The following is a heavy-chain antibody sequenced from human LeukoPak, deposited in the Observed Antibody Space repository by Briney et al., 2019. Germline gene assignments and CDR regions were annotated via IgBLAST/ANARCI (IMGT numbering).Heavy chain of an antibody. D-gene: IGHD3-10*01. CDR2: IKSKTDGGTT. CDR1: GFTFSNAW. V-gene: IGHV3-15*01. Sequence: GGSLRLSCAASGFTFSNAWMSWVRQTPGKGLEWVGRIKSKTDGGTTDYVAPVKGRFTVSRDDSKNTLYLQMNSLKSEDTAVYYCTTDYGSGSYRYFNYWGQGTLVTVSS. CDR3: TTDYGSGSYRYFNY. J-gene: IGHJ4*02.